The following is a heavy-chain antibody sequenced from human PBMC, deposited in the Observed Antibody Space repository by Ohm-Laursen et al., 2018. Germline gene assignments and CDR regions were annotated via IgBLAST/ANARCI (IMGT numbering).Heavy chain of an antibody. J-gene: IGHJ6*02. CDR3: ARDEQQLVRYYYGMDV. V-gene: IGHV1-2*02. Sequence: SVKVSCKASGYTFTGYYMHWVRQAPGQGLEWMGWINPNSGGTNYAQKFQGRVTMTRDTSISTAYMELSRLRSDDTAVYYCARDEQQLVRYYYGMDVWGQGTTVTVSS. CDR1: GYTFTGYY. CDR2: INPNSGGT. D-gene: IGHD6-13*01.